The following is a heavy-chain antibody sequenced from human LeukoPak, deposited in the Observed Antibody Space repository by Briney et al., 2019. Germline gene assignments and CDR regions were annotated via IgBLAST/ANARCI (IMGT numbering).Heavy chain of an antibody. CDR3: ASPVRGTYYYDSSGYSSELGY. Sequence: PGGSLRLSCAASGFTFSSYAMHWVRQAPGKGLEWVAVISYDGSNKYYADSVKGRFTISRDNSKNTLYLQMNSLRAEDTAVYYCASPVRGTYYYDSSGYSSELGYWGQGTLVTVSS. D-gene: IGHD3-22*01. J-gene: IGHJ4*02. CDR2: ISYDGSNK. CDR1: GFTFSSYA. V-gene: IGHV3-30*04.